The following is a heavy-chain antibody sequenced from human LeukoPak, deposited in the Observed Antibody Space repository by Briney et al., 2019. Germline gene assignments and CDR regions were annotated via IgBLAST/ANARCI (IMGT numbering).Heavy chain of an antibody. CDR2: IYYSGST. V-gene: IGHV4-39*01. Sequence: SETLSLTCAVYGGSFSSYYWGWIRQPPGKGLEWIGSIYYSGSTYYNPSLKSRVTISVDTSKNQFSLKLSSVTAADTAVYYCARHSLVGALGFYYFDYWGQGTLVTVSS. CDR3: ARHSLVGALGFYYFDY. J-gene: IGHJ4*02. D-gene: IGHD1-26*01. CDR1: GGSFSSYY.